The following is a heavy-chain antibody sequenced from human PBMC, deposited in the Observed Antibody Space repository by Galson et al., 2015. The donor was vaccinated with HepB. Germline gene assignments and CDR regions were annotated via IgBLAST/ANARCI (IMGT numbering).Heavy chain of an antibody. D-gene: IGHD3-22*01. V-gene: IGHV3-21*04. CDR1: GFTFSSYT. Sequence: SLRLSCAASGFTFSSYTMHWVRQAPGKGLEWVSCISSSSSNIYYAGSVKGRFTISRDNAKNSLYLQMNSLRAEDTAVYYCAREVEYYYDGSGCNPRAYYFDYWGQGTLVTVSS. J-gene: IGHJ4*02. CDR2: ISSSSSNI. CDR3: AREVEYYYDGSGCNPRAYYFDY.